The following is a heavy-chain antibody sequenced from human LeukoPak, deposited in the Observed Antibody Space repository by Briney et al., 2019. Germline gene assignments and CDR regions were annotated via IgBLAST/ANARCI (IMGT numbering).Heavy chain of an antibody. Sequence: PSETLSLTRAVYGGSFSGYYWNWIRQPPGRGLEWIGEINHSGSTNYNPSLKSRVTMSVDTSKNQFSLNLNSVTAADTAVYYCASGNIAAAVKHWGQGTLVTVSS. CDR1: GGSFSGYY. CDR3: ASGNIAAAVKH. V-gene: IGHV4-34*01. CDR2: INHSGST. D-gene: IGHD6-13*01. J-gene: IGHJ1*01.